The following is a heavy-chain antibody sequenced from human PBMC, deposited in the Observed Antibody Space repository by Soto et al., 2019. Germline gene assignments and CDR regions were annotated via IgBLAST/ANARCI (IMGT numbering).Heavy chain of an antibody. J-gene: IGHJ4*02. CDR3: AKEGPITNWYFDY. Sequence: QVQLVESGGGVVQPGRSLRLSCAASGFTFSNYGMHWVRQAPGKGLEWVIVISYDGNVAYYADSVKGRFTISRDNSKNTLYLQMNSLRTEDTAMYYCAKEGPITNWYFDYWGQGALVTGSS. V-gene: IGHV3-30*18. D-gene: IGHD1-1*01. CDR1: GFTFSNYG. CDR2: ISYDGNVA.